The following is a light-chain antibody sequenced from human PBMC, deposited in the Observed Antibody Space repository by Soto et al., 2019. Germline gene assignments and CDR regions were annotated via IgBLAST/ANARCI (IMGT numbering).Light chain of an antibody. J-gene: IGKJ5*01. CDR3: QQFNSYPIT. Sequence: AIQLTQSPSSLSASVGDRVTITCRASQDIRGALAWYQQKPGKPPKLLIFAVSSLQSGVPSRFCCSGSVTDFSLTISSLHPEDFATYYCQQFNSYPITFGQWTRVEIK. V-gene: IGKV1-13*02. CDR2: AVS. CDR1: QDIRGA.